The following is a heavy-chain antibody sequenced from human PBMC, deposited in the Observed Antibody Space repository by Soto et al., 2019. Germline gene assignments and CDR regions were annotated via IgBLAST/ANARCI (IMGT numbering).Heavy chain of an antibody. CDR3: ARGGSESDY. Sequence: EVQLVESGGGLVQPGGSLRLSCAASGFTFSTYWMTWVSQAPGKGLEWVANIKEDGSDKNYVDSVKGRFTISRDNAKNSLYLQMNSLRVEDTALYYCARGGSESDYWGQGTLVIVSS. CDR2: IKEDGSDK. V-gene: IGHV3-7*01. CDR1: GFTFSTYW. J-gene: IGHJ4*02.